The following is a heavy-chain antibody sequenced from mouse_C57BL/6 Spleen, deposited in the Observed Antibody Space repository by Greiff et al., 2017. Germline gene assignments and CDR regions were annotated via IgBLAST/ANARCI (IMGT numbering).Heavy chain of an antibody. Sequence: QVQLQQSGAELVMPGASVKLSCKASGYTFTSYWMHWVKQRPGQGLEWIGEIDPSDSYTNYNQKFKGKSTLTVDKSSSTAYMQLSSLTSEDSAVYYCARGLRDGAMDYWGQGTSVTVSS. V-gene: IGHV1-69*01. CDR2: IDPSDSYT. D-gene: IGHD3-2*02. J-gene: IGHJ4*01. CDR3: ARGLRDGAMDY. CDR1: GYTFTSYW.